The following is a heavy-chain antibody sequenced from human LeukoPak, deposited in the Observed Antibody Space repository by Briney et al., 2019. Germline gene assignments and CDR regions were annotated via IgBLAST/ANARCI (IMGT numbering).Heavy chain of an antibody. V-gene: IGHV1-8*01. CDR1: GYTFTSYD. CDR2: MNPNSGNT. Sequence: GASVKVSCKASGYTFTSYDINWVRQATGQGLAWMGWMNPNSGNTGYAQKFQGRVTMTRNTSISTAYMELSSLRSEDTAVYYCARGTDYYYGSGSYPYWGQGTLVTVSS. D-gene: IGHD3-10*01. CDR3: ARGTDYYYGSGSYPY. J-gene: IGHJ4*02.